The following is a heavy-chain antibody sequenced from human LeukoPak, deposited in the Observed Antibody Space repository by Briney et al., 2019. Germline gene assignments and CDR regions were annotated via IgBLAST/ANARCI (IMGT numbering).Heavy chain of an antibody. CDR1: GFAFSTYS. J-gene: IGHJ4*02. D-gene: IGHD6-19*01. CDR3: ARDLNTGYSSGWYIDY. Sequence: GGSLRLSCAASGFAFSTYSMNWVRQAPGKGLEWVSSISSSSTYIYYADSVKGRFTISRDNAKNSLYLQMNSLRAEDTAVYYCARDLNTGYSSGWYIDYWGQGTLVTVSS. V-gene: IGHV3-21*01. CDR2: ISSSSTYI.